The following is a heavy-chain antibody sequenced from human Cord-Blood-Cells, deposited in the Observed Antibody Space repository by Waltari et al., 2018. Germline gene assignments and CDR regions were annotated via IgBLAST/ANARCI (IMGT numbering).Heavy chain of an antibody. Sequence: QVQLQQWGAGLLKPSATLSLTCAVYGWSFSGYYWSWIRQPPGKGLEWIGEINHSGSTNYTPSLKSRVTISVDTSKNQFSLKLSSVTAADTAVYYCARARSIAARWFDPWGQGTLVTVSS. V-gene: IGHV4-34*01. CDR2: INHSGST. D-gene: IGHD6-6*01. CDR3: ARARSIAARWFDP. CDR1: GWSFSGYY. J-gene: IGHJ5*02.